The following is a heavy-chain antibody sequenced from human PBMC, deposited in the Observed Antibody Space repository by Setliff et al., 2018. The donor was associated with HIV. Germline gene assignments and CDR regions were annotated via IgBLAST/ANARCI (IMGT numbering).Heavy chain of an antibody. CDR3: ARGGREYGVNYYYYYMDV. J-gene: IGHJ6*03. Sequence: PSETLSLTCTVSGGSISSDSYYWGWIRQPPGKGLESIGTLFYNGATYYSPSLKGRVIISVDTSKNQFSLKLSSVTAADTAVYYCARGGREYGVNYYYYYMDVWGKGTTVTVSS. V-gene: IGHV4-39*01. CDR1: GGSISSDSYY. CDR2: LFYNGAT. D-gene: IGHD3-10*01.